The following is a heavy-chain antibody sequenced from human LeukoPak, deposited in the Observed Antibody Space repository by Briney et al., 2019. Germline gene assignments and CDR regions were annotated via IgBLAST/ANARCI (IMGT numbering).Heavy chain of an antibody. CDR2: ISSSSSYI. D-gene: IGHD5-18*01. CDR1: GFTFSSHS. Sequence: GGSLRLSCAASGFTFSSHSMNWVRQAPGKGLEWVSSISSSSSYIYYADSVKGRFTISRDNAKNSLYLQMNSLRAEDTAVYYCASGVDTAPDYWGQGTLVTVSS. CDR3: ASGVDTAPDY. V-gene: IGHV3-21*01. J-gene: IGHJ4*02.